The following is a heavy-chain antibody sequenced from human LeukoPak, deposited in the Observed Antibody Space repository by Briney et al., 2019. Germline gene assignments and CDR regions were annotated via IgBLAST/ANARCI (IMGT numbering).Heavy chain of an antibody. Sequence: GGSLRLSCTASGFTVKSNFMSWVRQAPGKGLEWVSIIYSEGRTFYADSVKGRFTISRDDSKNTLLLQMDSLRVEDTATYYCARDSAFSSYSFWGQGALVTVSS. J-gene: IGHJ1*01. V-gene: IGHV3-53*01. CDR2: IYSEGRT. CDR1: GFTVKSNF. CDR3: ARDSAFSSYSF. D-gene: IGHD2-15*01.